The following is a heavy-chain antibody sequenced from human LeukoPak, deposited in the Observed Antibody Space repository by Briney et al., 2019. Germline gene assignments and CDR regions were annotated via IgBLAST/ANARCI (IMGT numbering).Heavy chain of an antibody. V-gene: IGHV3-73*01. Sequence: GGSLRLSCAASGFTFSGSAMHWVRQASGKGLEWVGRIRSKANSYATAYAASVKGRFTISRDDSKNTAYLQMNSLKTEDTAVYYCTRLFRGATLRPGGWFDPWGQGTLVTVSS. D-gene: IGHD3-10*01. CDR3: TRLFRGATLRPGGWFDP. CDR2: IRSKANSYAT. J-gene: IGHJ5*02. CDR1: GFTFSGSA.